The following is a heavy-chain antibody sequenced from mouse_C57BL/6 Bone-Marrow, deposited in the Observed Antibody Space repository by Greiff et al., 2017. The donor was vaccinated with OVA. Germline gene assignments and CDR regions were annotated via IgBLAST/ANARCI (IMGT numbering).Heavy chain of an antibody. CDR1: GFTFSDYY. V-gene: IGHV5-12*01. CDR2: ISNGGGST. D-gene: IGHD3-2*02. J-gene: IGHJ4*01. CDR3: ARQGYDVDYYAMDY. Sequence: EVQLVESGGGLVQPGGSLKLSCAASGFTFSDYYMYWVRQTPEKRLEWVAYISNGGGSTYYPDTVKGRFTISRDNAKNTLYLQMSRLKSEDTAMYDCARQGYDVDYYAMDYWGQGTSVTVSS.